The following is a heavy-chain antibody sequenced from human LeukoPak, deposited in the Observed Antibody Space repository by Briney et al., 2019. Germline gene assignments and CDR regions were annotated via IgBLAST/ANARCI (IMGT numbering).Heavy chain of an antibody. CDR3: ARAFPTVTTFDY. V-gene: IGHV2-70*11. CDR1: GFSLGTSGMC. Sequence: RESGPALVKPTQTPTLTCTFSGFSLGTSGMCVSWIRQPPGKALGWISRIDWDDDKYYSTSLQTRLTISKDTSNNQVVLTMTNMDPVDTATYYCARAFPTVTTFDYWGQGTLVTVSS. J-gene: IGHJ4*02. CDR2: IDWDDDK. D-gene: IGHD4-17*01.